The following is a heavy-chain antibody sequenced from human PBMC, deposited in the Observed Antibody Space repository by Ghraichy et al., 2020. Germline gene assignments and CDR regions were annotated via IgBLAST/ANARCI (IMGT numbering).Heavy chain of an antibody. D-gene: IGHD5-12*01. V-gene: IGHV3-23*01. J-gene: IGHJ5*02. Sequence: GGSLRLSCAASGFTFSSYAMSWVRQAPGKGLEWVSAISGSGGSTYYADSVKGRFTISRDNSKNTLYLQMNSLRAEDTAVYYCAKDYPDHSGYDFGIPNWFDPWGQGTLVTVSS. CDR3: AKDYPDHSGYDFGIPNWFDP. CDR2: ISGSGGST. CDR1: GFTFSSYA.